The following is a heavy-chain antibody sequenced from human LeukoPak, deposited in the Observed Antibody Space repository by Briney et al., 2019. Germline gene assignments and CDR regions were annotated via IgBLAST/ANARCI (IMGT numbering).Heavy chain of an antibody. D-gene: IGHD2-2*01. J-gene: IGHJ4*02. V-gene: IGHV1-24*01. CDR1: GYTLTELS. CDR3: ATVGSTSRDFDY. Sequence: ASVKVSCKVSGYTLTELSMHWVRQAPGKGLEWMGGFDPEDGETIYAQKFQGRVTMTEDTSTDTAYMELSSLRSEDTAVYYCATVGSTSRDFDYWGQGTLVTVPS. CDR2: FDPEDGET.